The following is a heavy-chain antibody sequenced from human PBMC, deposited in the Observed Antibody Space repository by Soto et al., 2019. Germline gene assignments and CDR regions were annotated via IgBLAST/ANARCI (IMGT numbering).Heavy chain of an antibody. V-gene: IGHV3-30*18. CDR3: AKAEVTVVTPYYFDY. CDR1: GFTFSSCA. Sequence: QVQLVESGGGVVQPGRSLSLSCAASGFTFSSCAMHWVRQAPGKGLEWVAVISYDGSNKYYADSVKGRFTISRDNSKNTLYLQMNSLRAEDTAVYYCAKAEVTVVTPYYFDYWGQGTLVTVSS. J-gene: IGHJ4*02. D-gene: IGHD2-21*02. CDR2: ISYDGSNK.